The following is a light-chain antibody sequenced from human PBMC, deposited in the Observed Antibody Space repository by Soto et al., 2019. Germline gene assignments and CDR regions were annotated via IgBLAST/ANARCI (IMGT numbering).Light chain of an antibody. J-gene: IGLJ1*01. CDR2: EVS. V-gene: IGLV2-8*02. CDR1: SSDVGAYNY. CDR3: TSYAGTYSFFYV. Sequence: QSALTQPPSAYSAPGQSVPISCTRNSSDVGAYNYVSWYQQLPGKAPKLIIYEVSKRPSGVPDRFSGSKSGNTASLTVSGLQAEVEADYYCTSYAGTYSFFYVFGTGTKVTVL.